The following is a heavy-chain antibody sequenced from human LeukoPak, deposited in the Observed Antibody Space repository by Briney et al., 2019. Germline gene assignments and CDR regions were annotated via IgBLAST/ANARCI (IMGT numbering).Heavy chain of an antibody. J-gene: IGHJ4*02. CDR2: IRYDGSNK. Sequence: GGSLRLSCAASGFTFSSYGMYWVRQAPGKGLEWVAFIRYDGSNKYYADSVKGRFTVSRDNSKNTLYLQMKSLRAEDTAVYYCAKDIAIYDSSGYYFDYWGQGTLVTVSS. CDR3: AKDIAIYDSSGYYFDY. D-gene: IGHD3-22*01. V-gene: IGHV3-30*02. CDR1: GFTFSSYG.